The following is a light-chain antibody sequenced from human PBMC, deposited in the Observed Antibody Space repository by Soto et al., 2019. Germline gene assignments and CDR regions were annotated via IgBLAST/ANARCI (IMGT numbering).Light chain of an antibody. CDR3: AAWDDSLTDYV. V-gene: IGLV1-44*01. CDR2: SNN. J-gene: IGLJ1*01. Sequence: VLTQAPSASETPGQRVTISCSVGSSNIVRNTVNWYQQLPGTAPKLLIYSNNRRPSGVPDRFSGSKSGTSASLAISGLQSEDEADYYCAAWDDSLTDYVFGTGTKVTVL. CDR1: SSNIVRNT.